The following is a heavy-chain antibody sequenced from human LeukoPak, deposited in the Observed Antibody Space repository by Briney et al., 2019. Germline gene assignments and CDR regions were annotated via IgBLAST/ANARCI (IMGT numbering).Heavy chain of an antibody. CDR3: ARSSSFSSSWVNWFDP. J-gene: IGHJ5*02. D-gene: IGHD6-13*01. CDR2: IWYDGSNK. CDR1: GFTFSSYG. Sequence: QPGRSLRLSCAASGFTFSSYGMHWVRQAPGKGLEWVAVIWYDGSNKYYADSVKGRFTISRDNSKNTLYLQMNSPRAEDTAVYYCARSSSFSSSWVNWFDPWGQGTLVTVSS. V-gene: IGHV3-33*01.